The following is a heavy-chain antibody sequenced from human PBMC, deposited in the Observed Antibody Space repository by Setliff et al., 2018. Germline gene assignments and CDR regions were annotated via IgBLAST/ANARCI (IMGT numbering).Heavy chain of an antibody. CDR3: ARFLLSGYSYGYDY. J-gene: IGHJ4*02. Sequence: GESLTISCQGSGYSFTSYWIGWVRQMPGKGLEWMGIIYPGDSDTRNSPSFQGQVTISADKSISTAYLQWSSLKASDTAIYYCARFLLSGYSYGYDYWGQGTLVTVSS. CDR1: GYSFTSYW. D-gene: IGHD5-18*01. V-gene: IGHV5-51*01. CDR2: IYPGDSDT.